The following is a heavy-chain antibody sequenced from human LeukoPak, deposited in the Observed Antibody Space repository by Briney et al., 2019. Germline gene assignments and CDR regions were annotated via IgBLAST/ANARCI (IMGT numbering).Heavy chain of an antibody. Sequence: GGSLRLSCATSGFTSSSYAMSWVRQAPGKGLEWVSGISGSGGRTYYADSVKGRFTISRDNSKNTLYLQMNSLRADDTAVYYCAEDYNWFDPWGQGTLVTVSS. V-gene: IGHV3-23*01. CDR2: ISGSGGRT. CDR3: AEDYNWFDP. CDR1: GFTSSSYA. J-gene: IGHJ5*02.